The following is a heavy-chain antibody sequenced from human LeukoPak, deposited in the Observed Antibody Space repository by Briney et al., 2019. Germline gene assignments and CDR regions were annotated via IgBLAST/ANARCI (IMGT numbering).Heavy chain of an antibody. J-gene: IGHJ5*02. Sequence: GGSLRLSCAASGFTFSSYSMNWVRQAPGKGLEWVSSISTSSSYIYYADSLKGRFTISRDNAKNSLYLQMNSLRAEDTAVYYCARSYCSSTTCGFDPWGQGTLVTISS. CDR2: ISTSSSYI. V-gene: IGHV3-21*01. CDR1: GFTFSSYS. D-gene: IGHD2-2*01. CDR3: ARSYCSSTTCGFDP.